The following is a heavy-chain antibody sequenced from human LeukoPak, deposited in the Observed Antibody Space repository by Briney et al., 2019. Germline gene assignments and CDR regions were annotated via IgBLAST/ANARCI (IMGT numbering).Heavy chain of an antibody. CDR2: ISSSSSTI. J-gene: IGHJ4*02. Sequence: GGSLRLSCAASGFTFSSYSMNWVRQAPGKGLEWVSYISSSSSTIYYVDSVKGRFTISRDNAKNSLYLQMNSLRAEDTAVYYCARWGGYYGSGSYIDYWGQGTLVTVSS. V-gene: IGHV3-48*01. D-gene: IGHD3-10*01. CDR3: ARWGGYYGSGSYIDY. CDR1: GFTFSSYS.